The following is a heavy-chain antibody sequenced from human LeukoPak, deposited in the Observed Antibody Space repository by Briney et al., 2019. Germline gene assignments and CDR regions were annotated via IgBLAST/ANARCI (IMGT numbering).Heavy chain of an antibody. Sequence: GASVKVSCKASGYTVTGYYMRWVRQAPGQGLEWMGWINPNSGGTNDAQKFQGRVTMTRDTSISPAYMELSRLASDDTAVYYWARTFAARTFDYCGQGTLVTASS. CDR1: GYTVTGYY. D-gene: IGHD6-6*01. CDR3: ARTFAARTFDY. J-gene: IGHJ4*02. CDR2: INPNSGGT. V-gene: IGHV1-2*02.